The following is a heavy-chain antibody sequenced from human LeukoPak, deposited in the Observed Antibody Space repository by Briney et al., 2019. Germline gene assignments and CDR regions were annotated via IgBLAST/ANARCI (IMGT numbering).Heavy chain of an antibody. CDR3: ASGYSSSWYYFDY. CDR2: IYYSGST. D-gene: IGHD6-13*01. V-gene: IGHV4-59*01. Sequence: SETLSLTCTVSGGSISSYYWSWIRQPPGKGLEWIGYIYYSGSTNYNPSLKSRVTISVDTSKNQFSLKLSSVTAADTAVYYCASGYSSSWYYFDYWGQGTLVTVSS. CDR1: GGSISSYY. J-gene: IGHJ4*02.